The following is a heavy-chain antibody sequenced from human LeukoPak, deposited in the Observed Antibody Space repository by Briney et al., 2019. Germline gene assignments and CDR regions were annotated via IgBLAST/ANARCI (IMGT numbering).Heavy chain of an antibody. CDR1: GGSISSSFYY. CDR2: IYYSGST. D-gene: IGHD3-22*01. Sequence: SETLSLTCTVSGGSISSSFYYWGWIRQPPGKGLEWIGSIYYSGSTYYNPSLKSRVTISVDTSKNQFSLKLSSVTAADTAVYYCARYRRDDSSGYYYFDYWGQGTLVTVSS. J-gene: IGHJ4*02. V-gene: IGHV4-39*07. CDR3: ARYRRDDSSGYYYFDY.